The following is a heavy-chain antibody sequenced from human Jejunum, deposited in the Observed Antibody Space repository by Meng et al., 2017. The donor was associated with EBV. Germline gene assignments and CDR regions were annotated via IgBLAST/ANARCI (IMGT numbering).Heavy chain of an antibody. Sequence: PQPASRPRLVTPSDSLPPPCAGSCGSINTNIYNRGWIRQPPGKGLEWIGTVCRSGSNYNPSLKSRVTISVDTSKNQFSLKVNSVTAADTAVYYCVMGPDYAKSGYWGQGILVTGSS. J-gene: IGHJ4*02. CDR2: VCRSGS. D-gene: IGHD4-17*01. CDR1: CGSINTNIYN. CDR3: VMGPDYAKSGY. V-gene: IGHV4-39*01.